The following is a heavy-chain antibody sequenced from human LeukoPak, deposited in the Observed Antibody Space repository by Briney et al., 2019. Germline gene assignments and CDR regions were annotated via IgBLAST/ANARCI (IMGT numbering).Heavy chain of an antibody. Sequence: GGSLRLSCAASGFTFSTYAMNWVRQAPGKGLEWVSIIRNSGVSTYYADSVKGRFTISRDNAKNSLYLQMNSLRAEDTAVYYCARADHYFGGSYSQDFDYWGQGTLVTVSS. D-gene: IGHD1-26*01. V-gene: IGHV3-23*01. J-gene: IGHJ4*02. CDR2: IRNSGVST. CDR1: GFTFSTYA. CDR3: ARADHYFGGSYSQDFDY.